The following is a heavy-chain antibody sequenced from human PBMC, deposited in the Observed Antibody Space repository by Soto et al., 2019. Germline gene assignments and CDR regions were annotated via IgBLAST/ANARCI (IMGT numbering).Heavy chain of an antibody. D-gene: IGHD5-18*01. V-gene: IGHV3-30-3*01. CDR2: ILYDGSDK. CDR1: GFTFSNYA. J-gene: IGHJ6*02. CDR3: ARDTGPNGYNYYYFGMDV. Sequence: QVHLVESGGGVVQPGRSLRLSCAASGFTFSNYAMHWVRQAPGKGLEWVAVILYDGSDKYNANSVKGRFTISRDNSKNTLYLQMNSLRAEDTAVYYCARDTGPNGYNYYYFGMDVWGQGTTVTVSS.